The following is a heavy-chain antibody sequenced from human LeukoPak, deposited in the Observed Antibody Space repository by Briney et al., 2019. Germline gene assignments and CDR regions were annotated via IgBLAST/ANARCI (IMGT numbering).Heavy chain of an antibody. V-gene: IGHV4-61*02. CDR1: GGSISSGSYY. CDR3: ASETPSQYSSSWSPDYYFDY. D-gene: IGHD6-13*01. CDR2: IYTSGST. J-gene: IGHJ4*02. Sequence: SQTLSLTCTVSGGSISSGSYYWSWIRQPAGKGLEWIGRIYTSGSTNYNPSLKSRVTISVDTSKNQFSLKLSSVTAADTAVYYCASETPSQYSSSWSPDYYFDYWGQGTLVTVSS.